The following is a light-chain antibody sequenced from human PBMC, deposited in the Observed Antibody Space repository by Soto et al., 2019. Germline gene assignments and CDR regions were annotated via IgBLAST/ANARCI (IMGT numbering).Light chain of an antibody. CDR2: GAS. CDR1: QSVNSR. Sequence: DIVLTQSPGTLSLSPGERATLSCRASQSVNSRLAWYQHKPGQAPRLLISGASSRATGIPDRFSGSGSATDFTLTISRLQNEDFALYYCQHYGRSTITFGQGTRLEIK. J-gene: IGKJ5*01. CDR3: QHYGRSTIT. V-gene: IGKV3-20*01.